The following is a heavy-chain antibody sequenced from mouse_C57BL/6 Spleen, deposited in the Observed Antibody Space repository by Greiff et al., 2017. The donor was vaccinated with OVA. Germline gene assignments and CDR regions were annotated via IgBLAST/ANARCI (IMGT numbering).Heavy chain of an antibody. J-gene: IGHJ4*01. CDR2: IWSGGST. V-gene: IGHV2-2*01. Sequence: QVQLQQSGPGLVQPSQSLSITRTVSGFSLTSYGVHWVRQSPGKGLEWLGVIWSGGSTDYNAAFISRLSISKDNSKSQVFFIKNSLQADNTAIYSGAMVYDGYFYYAMDYWGQGTSVTVSS. D-gene: IGHD2-3*01. CDR3: AMVYDGYFYYAMDY. CDR1: GFSLTSYG.